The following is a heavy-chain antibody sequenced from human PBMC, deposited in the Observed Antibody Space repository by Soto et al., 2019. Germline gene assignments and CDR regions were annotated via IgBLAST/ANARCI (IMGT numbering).Heavy chain of an antibody. D-gene: IGHD2-15*01. V-gene: IGHV1-8*01. Sequence: ASVKVSCKASGYTFTSYDINWVRQATGQGLEWMGWMNPNSGNTGYAQKFQGRVTMTRNTSISTAYMELSSLRSEDTAVYYCAREDCSGGSCYYYYYYMDVWGKGTTVTVSS. CDR1: GYTFTSYD. CDR3: AREDCSGGSCYYYYYYMDV. J-gene: IGHJ6*03. CDR2: MNPNSGNT.